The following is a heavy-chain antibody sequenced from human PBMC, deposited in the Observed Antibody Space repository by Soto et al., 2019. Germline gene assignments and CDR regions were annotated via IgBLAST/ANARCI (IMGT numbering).Heavy chain of an antibody. CDR3: ARTRGAFDP. Sequence: ASVKVSCKASGYTFTAYYMYWVRQAPGQGLEWVGRINPKSGDTNYAQKFQGRVTMTRDTSISTAYMELSSLRSDDTAVYYCARTRGAFDPWGKGTLVPVSS. D-gene: IGHD4-17*01. CDR1: GYTFTAYY. J-gene: IGHJ5*02. V-gene: IGHV1-2*06. CDR2: INPKSGDT.